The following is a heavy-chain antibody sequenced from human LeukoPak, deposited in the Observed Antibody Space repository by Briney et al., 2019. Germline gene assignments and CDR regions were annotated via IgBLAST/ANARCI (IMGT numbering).Heavy chain of an antibody. Sequence: ASVNVSCKASGYTFTAYYMHWVRQAPGQGLEWMGWINPNSGGTNYAQKFKGWVTLTRDTSVNTTYMELSRLTSDVTAVYFCARGTPGSYLGYWGQGTLVTVSP. CDR3: ARGTPGSYLGY. CDR2: INPNSGGT. V-gene: IGHV1-2*04. CDR1: GYTFTAYY. D-gene: IGHD3-16*02. J-gene: IGHJ4*02.